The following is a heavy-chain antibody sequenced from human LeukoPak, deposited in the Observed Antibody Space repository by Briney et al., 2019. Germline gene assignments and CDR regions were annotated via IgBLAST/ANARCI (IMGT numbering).Heavy chain of an antibody. CDR1: GGSFSGYY. D-gene: IGHD3-22*01. V-gene: IGHV4-34*01. CDR2: INHSGST. CDR3: ASSKYYYDSSVDY. Sequence: SETLSLTCAVYGGSFSGYYWSWIRQPPGKGLEWIGEINHSGSTNYNPSLKSRVTISVDTSKNQFSLKLSSVTAADTAVYYCASSKYYYDSSVDYWGQGTLVTVSS. J-gene: IGHJ4*02.